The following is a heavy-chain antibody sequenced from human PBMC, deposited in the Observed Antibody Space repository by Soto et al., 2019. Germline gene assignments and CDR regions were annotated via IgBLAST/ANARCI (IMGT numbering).Heavy chain of an antibody. D-gene: IGHD2-15*01. Sequence: PGGSLRLSCAASGFTVSSNYMSWVRQAPGKGLEWVSVIYSGGSTYYADSVKGRFTISRHNSKNTLYLQLNSLRAEDTAVYYCASLDCSGGSCSDYWGQGTLVTVSS. CDR2: IYSGGST. J-gene: IGHJ4*02. CDR3: ASLDCSGGSCSDY. CDR1: GFTVSSNY. V-gene: IGHV3-53*04.